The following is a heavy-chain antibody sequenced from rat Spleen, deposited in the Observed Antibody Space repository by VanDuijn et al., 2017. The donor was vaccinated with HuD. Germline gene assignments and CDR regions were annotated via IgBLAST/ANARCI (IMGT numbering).Heavy chain of an antibody. V-gene: IGHV5-31*01. D-gene: IGHD1-1*01. Sequence: EVQLVESGGGLVQPGRSLKLSCVASGFTFNKFWMTWIRQAPGKGLEWVASIIDTGGRTYYPDSVKGRFTISRDNAKSTLYLQMNSLRSEDTATYYCARQRLQWSYFDYWGQGVMVTVSS. CDR3: ARQRLQWSYFDY. CDR1: GFTFNKFW. J-gene: IGHJ2*01. CDR2: IIDTGGRT.